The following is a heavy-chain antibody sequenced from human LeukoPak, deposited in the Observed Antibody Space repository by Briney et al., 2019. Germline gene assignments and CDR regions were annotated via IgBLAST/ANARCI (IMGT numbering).Heavy chain of an antibody. D-gene: IGHD6-6*01. J-gene: IGHJ6*03. CDR1: GYTFTSYG. CDR3: ARGGQLVVYYYYYMDV. Sequence: ASVKVSCKASGYTFTSYGISWVRQAPGQGLEWMGIINPSGGSTSYAQKFQGRVTMTRDMSTSTVYMELSSLRSEDTAVYYCARGGQLVVYYYYYMDVWGKGTTVTVS. V-gene: IGHV1-46*01. CDR2: INPSGGST.